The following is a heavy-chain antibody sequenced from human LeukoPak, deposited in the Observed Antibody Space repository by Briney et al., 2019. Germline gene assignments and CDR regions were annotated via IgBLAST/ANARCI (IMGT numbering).Heavy chain of an antibody. CDR3: ASGGRVGDIFDI. CDR2: TNSGGSSI. D-gene: IGHD2-21*01. CDR1: GFRFSSHW. Sequence: PRGSLRLSCAASGFRFSSHWMYWIRHAPRKGLVWVSRTNSGGSSIGYADSVKGRFTISRDNANNMSFLQMNSLRVEDTAVYFCASGGRVGDIFDIWGQGTMVTVSS. J-gene: IGHJ3*02. V-gene: IGHV3-74*01.